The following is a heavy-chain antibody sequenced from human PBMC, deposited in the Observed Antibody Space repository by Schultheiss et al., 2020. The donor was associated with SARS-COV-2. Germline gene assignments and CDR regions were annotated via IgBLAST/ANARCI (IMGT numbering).Heavy chain of an antibody. J-gene: IGHJ4*02. D-gene: IGHD4-11*01. V-gene: IGHV4-59*08. CDR2: IYYTGIT. CDR1: GSSITGFF. Sequence: SETLSLTCSVSGSSITGFFWTWIRQPPGKGLEQMGNIYYTGITKYSPSLKSRVTISGDTSKNQFSLTLSSVTAADTAVYYCARRRQDTSAYSFFDSWGQGTLGTVSS. CDR3: ARRRQDTSAYSFFDS.